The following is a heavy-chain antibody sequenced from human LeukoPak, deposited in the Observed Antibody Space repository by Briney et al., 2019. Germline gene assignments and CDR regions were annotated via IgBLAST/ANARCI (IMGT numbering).Heavy chain of an antibody. J-gene: IGHJ3*02. D-gene: IGHD4-17*01. CDR2: ISSSGSTI. Sequence: GGSLRLSCAASGFTFSSYEMNWVRQAPGKGLEWVSYISSSGSTIYYADSVKGRFTISRDNAKNSLYLQMNSLRAEDTALYYCAKEVYGDDAFDIWGQGTMVTVSS. CDR1: GFTFSSYE. V-gene: IGHV3-48*03. CDR3: AKEVYGDDAFDI.